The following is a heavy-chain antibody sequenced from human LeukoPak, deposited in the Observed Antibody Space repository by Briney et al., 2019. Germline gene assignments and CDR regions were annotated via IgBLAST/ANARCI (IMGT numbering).Heavy chain of an antibody. CDR3: ARATGYYYGVFDL. CDR1: GYTFTSYD. CDR2: MNPNSGNT. V-gene: IGHV1-8*03. D-gene: IGHD3-22*01. J-gene: IGHJ3*01. Sequence: ASVKVSCKASGYTFTSYDINWVRQATGQGLEWMGWMNPNSGNTGYAQKFQGRVTITRNTSISTAYMELSSLRSEDTAVYYCARATGYYYGVFDLWGQGTVVTVSS.